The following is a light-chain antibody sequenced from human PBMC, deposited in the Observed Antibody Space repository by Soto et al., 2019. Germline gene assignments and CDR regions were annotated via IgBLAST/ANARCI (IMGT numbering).Light chain of an antibody. V-gene: IGKV3-20*01. J-gene: IGKJ4*01. Sequence: EIVLTQSPATLSLSPVERVTLSCRASESVTNYLAWYQQKPGQAPRLLVYGASTRVTGIPARFSGSGSGTEFTLTISRLEPEDFAVYYCQQYVSSPLTFGGGTKVDIK. CDR3: QQYVSSPLT. CDR2: GAS. CDR1: ESVTNY.